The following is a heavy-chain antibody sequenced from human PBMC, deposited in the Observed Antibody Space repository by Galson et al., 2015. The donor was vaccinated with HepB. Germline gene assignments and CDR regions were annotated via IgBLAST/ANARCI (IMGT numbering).Heavy chain of an antibody. D-gene: IGHD6-25*01. J-gene: IGHJ4*02. CDR1: GDSVSSDSSA. Sequence: CAISGDSVSSDSSAWNWIRQSPSRGLEWLGRTYYRSLWYHDYSGSLQSRITINAETSTNQFFLQLDSVTPEDTAVYYCARDGYLGLVYYFDYWGPGILVTVS. CDR3: ARDGYLGLVYYFDY. V-gene: IGHV6-1*01. CDR2: TYYRSLWYH.